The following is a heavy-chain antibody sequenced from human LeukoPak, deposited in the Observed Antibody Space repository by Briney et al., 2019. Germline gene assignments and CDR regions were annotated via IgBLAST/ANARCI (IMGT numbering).Heavy chain of an antibody. V-gene: IGHV4-34*01. J-gene: IGHJ4*02. D-gene: IGHD6-6*01. CDR2: INHSGST. CDR1: GGSFSGYY. Sequence: PSETLSLTCAVYGGSFSGYYWSWIRQPPGKGLEWIGEINHSGSTNYNPSLKSRVTISVDRSKNQFSLKLSSVTAADTAVYYCARGGEAYSSSYYFDYWGQGTLVTVSS. CDR3: ARGGEAYSSSYYFDY.